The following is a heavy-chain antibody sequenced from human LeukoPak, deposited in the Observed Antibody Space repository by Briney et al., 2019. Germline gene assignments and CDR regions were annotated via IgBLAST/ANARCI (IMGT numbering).Heavy chain of an antibody. CDR1: GFTFSSYG. D-gene: IGHD3-3*01. V-gene: IGHV3-33*01. J-gene: IGHJ4*02. Sequence: PGRSLRLSCAASGFTFSSYGMHWVRQAPGKGLEGVAVIWYDGSNKYYADSVKGRFTISRDNSKNTLYLQMNSLRAEDTAVYYCAREGSRYYDFWSGLPYWGQGTLVTVSS. CDR3: AREGSRYYDFWSGLPY. CDR2: IWYDGSNK.